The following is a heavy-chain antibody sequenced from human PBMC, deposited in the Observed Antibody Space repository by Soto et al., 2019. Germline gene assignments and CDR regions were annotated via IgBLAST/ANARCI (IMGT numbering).Heavy chain of an antibody. CDR3: TTDLWRIAVVVGSTGYFNP. CDR2: IKSKSGGGTT. J-gene: IGHJ5*02. CDR1: GFTFSDAW. Sequence: AGGSLRLSCAASGFTFSDAWMSWVRQAPGKGLDWVGRIKSKSGGGTTEYAAPVRGRFTISRDDSKNTLYLQMNSLKTEDTAVYYCTTDLWRIAVVVGSTGYFNPWGQGTPVTVSS. V-gene: IGHV3-15*01. D-gene: IGHD2-15*01.